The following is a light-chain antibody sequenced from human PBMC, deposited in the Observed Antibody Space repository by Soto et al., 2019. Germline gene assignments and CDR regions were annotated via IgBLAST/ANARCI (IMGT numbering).Light chain of an antibody. CDR3: QQFSSYPLT. CDR2: DAS. CDR1: QTVRNNY. Sequence: EFVLTQSPGTLSLSPGERATLSCRASQTVRNNYLAWYQQKPGQAPRLLIYDASSRATGIPDRFSGGGSGTDFTLTISRLEPEDLAVYYCQQFSSYPLTFGGGTRWIS. V-gene: IGKV3-20*01. J-gene: IGKJ4*01.